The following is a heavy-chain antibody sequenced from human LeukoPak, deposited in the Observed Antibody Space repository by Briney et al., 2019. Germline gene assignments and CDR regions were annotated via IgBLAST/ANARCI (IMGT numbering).Heavy chain of an antibody. CDR3: AREPIAAAGRIYYYYYYMDV. V-gene: IGHV6-1*01. CDR2: TYYRSKWYN. J-gene: IGHJ6*03. D-gene: IGHD6-13*01. CDR1: GDSVSSNSAA. Sequence: SQTPSLTCAISGDSVSSNSAAWNWIRQSPSRGLEWLGRTYYRSKWYNDYAVSVKSRITINPDTSKNQFSLQLNSVTPEDTAVYYCAREPIAAAGRIYYYYYYMDVWGKGTTVTISS.